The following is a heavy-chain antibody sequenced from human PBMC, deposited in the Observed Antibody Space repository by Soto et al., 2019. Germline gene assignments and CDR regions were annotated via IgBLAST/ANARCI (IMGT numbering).Heavy chain of an antibody. CDR1: GGFVTSGSYY. V-gene: IGHV4-34*01. CDR3: ARVERGTAKTVVDAFDI. J-gene: IGHJ3*02. Sequence: QVQLQQWGAGLLKPSETLSLTCAVYGGFVTSGSYYWSWIRQPPGKGLEWIGEMSHSGGTHFNPSLKSRVTISVDTSKNQFPLKMSSVTAADTALYYCARVERGTAKTVVDAFDIWGPGTMVTVSS. D-gene: IGHD2-21*02. CDR2: MSHSGGT.